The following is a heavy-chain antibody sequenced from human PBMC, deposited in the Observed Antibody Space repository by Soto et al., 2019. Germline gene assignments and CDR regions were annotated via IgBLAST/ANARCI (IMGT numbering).Heavy chain of an antibody. Sequence: GGSLRLSCAASGFTFISYAMSWVLQAPGKGLEWVSAISGSGGSTYYADSVKGRFTISRDNSKNTLYLQMNSLRAEDTAVYYCAKTRAVAGPFDYWGQGTLVTVSS. CDR3: AKTRAVAGPFDY. D-gene: IGHD6-19*01. V-gene: IGHV3-23*01. CDR2: ISGSGGST. CDR1: GFTFISYA. J-gene: IGHJ4*02.